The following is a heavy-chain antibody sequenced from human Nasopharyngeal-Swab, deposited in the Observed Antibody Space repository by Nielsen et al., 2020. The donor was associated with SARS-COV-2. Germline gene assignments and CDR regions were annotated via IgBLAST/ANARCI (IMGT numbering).Heavy chain of an antibody. CDR1: GYTFTGYY. CDR2: INPNSGGT. D-gene: IGHD6-19*01. CDR3: ARGRGYSSGWYYYYGMDV. V-gene: IGHV1-2*06. J-gene: IGHJ6*02. Sequence: ASVKVSCKASGYTFTGYYMHWVRQAPGQGLEWMGRINPNSGGTNYAQKFQGRVTMTTDTSTSTAYMELRSLRSDDTAVYYCARGRGYSSGWYYYYGMDVWGQGTTVTVSS.